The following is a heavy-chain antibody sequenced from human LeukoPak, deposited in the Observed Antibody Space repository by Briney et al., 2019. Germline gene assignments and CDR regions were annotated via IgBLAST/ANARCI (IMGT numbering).Heavy chain of an antibody. CDR2: IYYSGST. D-gene: IGHD5-24*01. V-gene: IGHV4-59*01. Sequence: SETLSLTCTVSGGSISSYYWSWIRQPPGKGLEWIGYIYYSGSTNYNPSLKSRVTISVDTSKNQFSLKLSSVTAADTAVYYCARGSPPRWPRNYYYYYMDVWGKGTTVTVSS. CDR3: ARGSPPRWPRNYYYYYMDV. CDR1: GGSISSYY. J-gene: IGHJ6*03.